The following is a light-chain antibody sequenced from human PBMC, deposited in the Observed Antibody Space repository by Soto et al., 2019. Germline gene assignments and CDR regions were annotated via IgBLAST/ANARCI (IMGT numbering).Light chain of an antibody. CDR1: KNIDKY. CDR2: ATS. V-gene: IGKV1-39*01. J-gene: IGKJ1*01. CDR3: QQSYSSPT. Sequence: IQMTQSPSSRSPSLAERVTITCRASKNIDKYINWYQQRPPKAPRLLIYATSTLQPGVPPRFSGSGSGTDFTLTISSLQPEDLATYYCQQSYSSPTFGQGTKVEIK.